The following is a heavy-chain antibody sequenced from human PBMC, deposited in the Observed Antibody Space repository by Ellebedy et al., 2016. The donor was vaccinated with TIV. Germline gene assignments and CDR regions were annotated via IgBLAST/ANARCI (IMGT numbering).Heavy chain of an antibody. Sequence: SGPTLVRPTQTLTLTCTFSGFSLSTSGMCVSWIRQPPGKALEWLARIDWDDDKYYSTSLKTRLTISKDTSKNQVVLTMTNMDPVDTATFYCARTQKAAGTFDYWGQGTLVTVSS. CDR1: GFSLSTSGMC. CDR2: IDWDDDK. V-gene: IGHV2-70*11. J-gene: IGHJ4*02. D-gene: IGHD6-13*01. CDR3: ARTQKAAGTFDY.